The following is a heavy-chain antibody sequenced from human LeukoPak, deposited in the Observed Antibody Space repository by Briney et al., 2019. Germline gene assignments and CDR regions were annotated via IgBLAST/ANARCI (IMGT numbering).Heavy chain of an antibody. V-gene: IGHV1-2*02. Sequence: EASVKVSCKASGYIFTGYYMHWVRQAPGQGLEWMGWINPNSGGTNYAQKFQGRVTMTRDTSISTAYMELSRLRSDDTAVYYCARQGRRDGYNFATDYWGQGTLVTVSS. CDR1: GYIFTGYY. D-gene: IGHD5-24*01. J-gene: IGHJ4*02. CDR2: INPNSGGT. CDR3: ARQGRRDGYNFATDY.